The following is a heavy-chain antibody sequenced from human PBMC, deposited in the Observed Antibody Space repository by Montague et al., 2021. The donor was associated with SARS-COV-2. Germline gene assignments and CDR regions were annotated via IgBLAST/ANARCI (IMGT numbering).Heavy chain of an antibody. V-gene: IGHV6-1*01. D-gene: IGHD3-10*01. Sequence: CAISGDSVSRNSAARNWIRQSPSRGLEWLGRTYYRSKWYNDYAVSVKSRVTINPDTSKNQFSLQLNSVTPEDSAVYYCARAGSLGNFDYWGQGTLVTVSS. J-gene: IGHJ4*02. CDR3: ARAGSLGNFDY. CDR2: TYYRSKWYN. CDR1: GDSVSRNSAA.